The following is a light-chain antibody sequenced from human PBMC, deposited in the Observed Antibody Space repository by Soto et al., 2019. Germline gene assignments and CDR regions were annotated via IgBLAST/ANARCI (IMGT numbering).Light chain of an antibody. CDR3: QQFHTYYT. V-gene: IGKV1-5*01. CDR1: QNINAW. J-gene: IGKJ2*01. Sequence: DIQMTQSPSTLSASVGDRVTITCRASQNINAWLAWYQQKPGKAPKLLISDAFNLESGVSSRFSGSGYGTEFTLTISSLQPDDFATYYCQQFHTYYTFGQGTKLDIK. CDR2: DAF.